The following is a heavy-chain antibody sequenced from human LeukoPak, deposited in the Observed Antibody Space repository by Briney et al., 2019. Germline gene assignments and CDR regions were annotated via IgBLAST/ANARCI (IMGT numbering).Heavy chain of an antibody. Sequence: PGGSLRLSCAASGFSFNDAWMSWVRQAPGKGLEWVGRIKRKTDGGTTDYAAPVKGRFTISRDDSKTSLYLRMNNLKTKDTAVYYCTTDTLRVVVPKWGQGILVTVSS. V-gene: IGHV3-15*01. CDR2: IKRKTDGGTT. J-gene: IGHJ4*02. D-gene: IGHD2-8*02. CDR1: GFSFNDAW. CDR3: TTDTLRVVVPK.